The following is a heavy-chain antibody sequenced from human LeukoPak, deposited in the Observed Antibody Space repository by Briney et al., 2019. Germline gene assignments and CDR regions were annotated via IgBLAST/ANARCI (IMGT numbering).Heavy chain of an antibody. CDR1: GFTFSSYW. CDR3: AREHSSGWYDY. J-gene: IGHJ4*02. Sequence: GGSLRLSCAASGFTFSSYWMSWVRQAPGKGLEWVAIIKQDGSEKYYVDSVKGRFTISRDNAKNSLYLQMDSLRSEDTAVYYCAREHSSGWYDYWGQGTLVTVSS. V-gene: IGHV3-7*05. D-gene: IGHD6-19*01. CDR2: IKQDGSEK.